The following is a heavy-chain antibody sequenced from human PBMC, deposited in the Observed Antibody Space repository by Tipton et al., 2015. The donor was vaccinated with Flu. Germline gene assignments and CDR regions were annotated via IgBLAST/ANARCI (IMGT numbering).Heavy chain of an antibody. Sequence: SLRLSCAASGFTFSIYWMSWVRQAPGKGLEWVANIKQDESEKNYVDSVKGRLTISRDNAKNAVYLQMNSLTAEDTAVYYCARRRVVGSSPGAFDIWGQGTMVTVSS. CDR3: ARRRVVGSSPGAFDI. CDR2: IKQDESEK. V-gene: IGHV3-7*01. J-gene: IGHJ3*02. CDR1: GFTFSIYW. D-gene: IGHD1-26*01.